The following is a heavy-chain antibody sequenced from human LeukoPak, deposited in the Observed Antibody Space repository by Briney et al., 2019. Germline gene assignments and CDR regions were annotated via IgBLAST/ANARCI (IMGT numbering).Heavy chain of an antibody. J-gene: IGHJ4*02. CDR3: TMDDVGLAPDY. V-gene: IGHV3-15*04. D-gene: IGHD1-26*01. CDR1: GFTFTDAW. CDR2: IESKTDGGTT. Sequence: GGSLRLSCAASGFTFTDAWMSWVRQAPGKGLEWVGRIESKTDGGTTYYAAPVKGRFTISRDDSKNTLYLQMNSLKTEDTTVYFCTMDDVGLAPDYWGQGTLVTVSS.